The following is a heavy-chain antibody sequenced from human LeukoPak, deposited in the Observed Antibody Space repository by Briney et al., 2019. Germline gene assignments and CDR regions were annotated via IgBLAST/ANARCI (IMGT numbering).Heavy chain of an antibody. CDR1: GFTFSSYS. J-gene: IGHJ6*03. V-gene: IGHV3-21*01. CDR3: ARDLIAVAEIYMDV. D-gene: IGHD6-19*01. Sequence: GGSLRLSCAASGFTFSSYSMNWVRQAPGKGLEWVSSISSSSSYIYYADSVKGRFTISRDNAKNSLYLQMNSLRAEDTAVYYCARDLIAVAEIYMDVWGKGTTVTVSS. CDR2: ISSSSSYI.